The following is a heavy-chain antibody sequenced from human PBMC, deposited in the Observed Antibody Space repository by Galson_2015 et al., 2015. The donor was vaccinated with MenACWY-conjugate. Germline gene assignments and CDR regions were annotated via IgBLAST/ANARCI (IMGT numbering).Heavy chain of an antibody. D-gene: IGHD1-26*01. V-gene: IGHV1-69*13. CDR3: AKGATSPPYAFDI. J-gene: IGHJ3*02. CDR1: GGTFSSYA. Sequence: SVKVSCKASGGTFSSYAISWVRQAPGQGLEWMGGIIPIFGTANYAQKFQGRVTITADESTSTAYMELSSLRSEDTAVYYCAKGATSPPYAFDIWGQGTMVTVSS. CDR2: IIPIFGTA.